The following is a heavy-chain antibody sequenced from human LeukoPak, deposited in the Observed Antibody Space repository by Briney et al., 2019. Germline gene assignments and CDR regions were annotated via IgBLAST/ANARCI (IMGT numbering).Heavy chain of an antibody. Sequence: GASVKVSCKASGYTFTGYYMHWVRQAPGQGLEWMGWINPNSGGTNYAQKFQGRVTMTRDTSISTAHMELSRLRSDDTAVYYCAVPVLTGTRDYFDYWGQGTLVTVSS. CDR2: INPNSGGT. CDR3: AVPVLTGTRDYFDY. V-gene: IGHV1-2*02. J-gene: IGHJ4*02. D-gene: IGHD1-7*01. CDR1: GYTFTGYY.